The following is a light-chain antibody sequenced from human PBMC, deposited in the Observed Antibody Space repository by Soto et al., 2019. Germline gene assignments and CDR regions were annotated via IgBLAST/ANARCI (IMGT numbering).Light chain of an antibody. CDR1: QSVSSSY. V-gene: IGKV3-20*01. CDR3: QQYGSSPL. CDR2: GAS. J-gene: IGKJ1*01. Sequence: EIVLTQSPGTLSLSPGERATLSCRASQSVSSSYLAWYQQKPGQAPRLLIYGASSRATGIPDRFSGSGSGTDFTHTISRLEREDFAVYYCQQYGSSPLFGQGTKVEIK.